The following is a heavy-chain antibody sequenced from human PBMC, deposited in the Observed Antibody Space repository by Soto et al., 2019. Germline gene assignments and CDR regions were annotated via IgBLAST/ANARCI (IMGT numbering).Heavy chain of an antibody. V-gene: IGHV1-2*04. Sequence: GASVKVSCKASGYTFTGYYMHWVRQAPGQGLEWMGWINPNSGGTNYAQKFQGWVTMTRDTSISTAYMELSRLRSDDTAVYYCARDAPPYTVTKGGDYYYYYGMDVWGQGTTVTVSS. CDR2: INPNSGGT. J-gene: IGHJ6*02. CDR3: ARDAPPYTVTKGGDYYYYYGMDV. CDR1: GYTFTGYY. D-gene: IGHD4-17*01.